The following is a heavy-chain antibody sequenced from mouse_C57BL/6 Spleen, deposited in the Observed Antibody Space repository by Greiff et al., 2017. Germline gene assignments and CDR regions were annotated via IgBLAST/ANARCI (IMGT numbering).Heavy chain of an antibody. J-gene: IGHJ2*01. D-gene: IGHD3-2*02. CDR1: GYTFPSYW. CDR2: IDPSDSYT. V-gene: IGHV1-69*01. Sequence: QVQLQQPGAELVMPGASVTLSCKASGYTFPSYWMHWVKQRPGQGLEWIGEIDPSDSYTNYNQKFKGKSTLTVDKSSSTAYMQLSSLTSEDSAVYYCAIKTAQATGYWGQGTTLTVSS. CDR3: AIKTAQATGY.